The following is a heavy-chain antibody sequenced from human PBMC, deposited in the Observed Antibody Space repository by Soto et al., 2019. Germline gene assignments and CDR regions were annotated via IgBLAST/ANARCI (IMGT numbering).Heavy chain of an antibody. Sequence: SVKVSGKASGFTFTSSAVQGVRQARGQRLEWIGWIVVGSGNTNYAQKFQERVTITRDMSTSTAYMELSSLRSEDTAVYYCAADPIPVRGYSYGPDYWGQGTLVTVSS. J-gene: IGHJ4*02. D-gene: IGHD5-18*01. V-gene: IGHV1-58*01. CDR2: IVVGSGNT. CDR1: GFTFTSSA. CDR3: AADPIPVRGYSYGPDY.